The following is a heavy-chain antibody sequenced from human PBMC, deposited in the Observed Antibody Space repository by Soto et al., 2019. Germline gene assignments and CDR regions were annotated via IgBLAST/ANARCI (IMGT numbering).Heavy chain of an antibody. CDR1: GLTFSNNW. Sequence: EVQLVESGGGLVQPGGSLRLSCAASGLTFSNNWMHWVRQAPGKGLVWVSRISSDGSATTYADSVKGRFTISRDNAKNTVYLQMNSLRDEDTAVYYCAGEGQYIQHWGQGTLVTVSS. CDR3: AGEGQYIQH. CDR2: ISSDGSAT. V-gene: IGHV3-74*01. J-gene: IGHJ1*01.